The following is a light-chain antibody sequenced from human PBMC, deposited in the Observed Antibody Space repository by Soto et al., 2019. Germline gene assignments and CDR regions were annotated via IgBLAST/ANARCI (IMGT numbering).Light chain of an antibody. CDR2: NNN. Sequence: QSVLTQPPSASGTPGQRVTISCSGSSSNIASNTVNWYQQLPGTAPNLLIYNNNHRPSGVLDRFSGSKSGTSASLAISGLQSEAEADYYCAAWDDSLNGPLFGGGTKLTVL. CDR1: SSNIASNT. V-gene: IGLV1-44*01. CDR3: AAWDDSLNGPL. J-gene: IGLJ2*01.